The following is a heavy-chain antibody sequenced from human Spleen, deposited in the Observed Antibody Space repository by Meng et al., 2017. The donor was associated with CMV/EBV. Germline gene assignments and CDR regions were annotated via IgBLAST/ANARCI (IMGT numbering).Heavy chain of an antibody. CDR1: GFAFNNYG. CDR3: AKDMLSGSYSSSFDY. Sequence: SGFAFNNYGVPWVRQAAGKGLEWVAFIWYDGSNKYYADSVKGRFTIARDNSKNTLYLQMNSLRAEDTAVYYCAKDMLSGSYSSSFDYWGQGTLVTVSS. CDR2: IWYDGSNK. J-gene: IGHJ4*02. V-gene: IGHV3-33*06. D-gene: IGHD6-6*01.